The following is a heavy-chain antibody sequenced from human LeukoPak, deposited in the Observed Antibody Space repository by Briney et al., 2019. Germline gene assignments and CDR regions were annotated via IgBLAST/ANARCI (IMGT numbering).Heavy chain of an antibody. Sequence: GGSLRLSCAASGFTFSTHGMSWVRQSPGKGLEWVSTNSGDRTNTHYADSVKGRFSISRDNSRNTLYLQMNSLTVEDTALYYCAHDAGPTGNPFFDYWGQGTLVTVSS. D-gene: IGHD4-11*01. V-gene: IGHV3-23*01. CDR3: AHDAGPTGNPFFDY. CDR1: GFTFSTHG. CDR2: NSGDRTNT. J-gene: IGHJ4*02.